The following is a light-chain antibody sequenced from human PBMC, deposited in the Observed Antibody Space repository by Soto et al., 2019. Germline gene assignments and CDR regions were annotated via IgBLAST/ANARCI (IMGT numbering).Light chain of an antibody. CDR1: RSDVGGYNF. Sequence: QSVLTQPASVSGSPGQSITISCTGTRSDVGGYNFVSWFQQHPGKAPKLIVYEVTNRPSGISNRFSGSKSGNTASLTISGLQAEDEADYYCSSYVSSRTYVFGNGTKGTVL. J-gene: IGLJ1*01. CDR3: SSYVSSRTYV. V-gene: IGLV2-14*01. CDR2: EVT.